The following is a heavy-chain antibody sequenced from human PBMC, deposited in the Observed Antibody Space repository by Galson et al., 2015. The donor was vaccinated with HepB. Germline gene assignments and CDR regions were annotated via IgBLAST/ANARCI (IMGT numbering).Heavy chain of an antibody. CDR3: AGRGIAVAGTEWD. V-gene: IGHV4-39*01. CDR1: GGSISSSSYY. J-gene: IGHJ4*02. D-gene: IGHD6-19*01. Sequence: SETLSLTCTASGGSISSSSYYWGWIRQPPGKGLEWIGSIYYSGSTYYNPSLKSRVTISVDTSKNQFSLKLSSVTAADTAVYYCAGRGIAVAGTEWDWGQGTLVTVSS. CDR2: IYYSGST.